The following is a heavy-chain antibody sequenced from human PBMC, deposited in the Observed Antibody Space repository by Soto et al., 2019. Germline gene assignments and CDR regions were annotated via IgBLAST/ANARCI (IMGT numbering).Heavy chain of an antibody. CDR1: GFSVTTKY. CDR3: TRDAVECSGGRWCGVPMDV. V-gene: IGHV3-66*01. D-gene: IGHD2-15*01. J-gene: IGHJ6*04. CDR2: IKNDGST. Sequence: EVQLVESGGGLVQPGGSLRLSCAASGFSVTTKYMSWVRQAPGKGLEWLSLIKNDGSTYYADSVKGRFTISTDNSENTLFLQMNSLRLEDTAVYYCTRDAVECSGGRWCGVPMDVWGKGTTVTVSA.